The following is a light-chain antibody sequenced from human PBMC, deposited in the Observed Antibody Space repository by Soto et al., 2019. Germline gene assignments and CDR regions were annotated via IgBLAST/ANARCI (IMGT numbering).Light chain of an antibody. CDR3: QQYNNWPLT. CDR1: QSVSSD. J-gene: IGKJ4*01. Sequence: EIVLTQSPATLSVSPGDRATLSCRASQSVSSDLAWFQQKPGQAPRFLIYDASTRATGIPARFSGSGSETDFTLTISSLQYEDFAIYYCQQYNNWPLTFGGGTKVEIK. V-gene: IGKV3-15*01. CDR2: DAS.